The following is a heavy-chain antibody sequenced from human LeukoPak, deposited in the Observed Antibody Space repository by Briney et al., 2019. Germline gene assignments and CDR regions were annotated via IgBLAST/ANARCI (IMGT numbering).Heavy chain of an antibody. J-gene: IGHJ5*02. V-gene: IGHV4-4*02. Sequence: RTSGTLSLTCAVTGGSITNDNWWSWVRQPPGKGLEWIGEIYHSGSTKCNPSLKSRVIMSVDKSKNQFSLNLTSVTAADTAVYYCARDAYGYGHTLGQETLVTVSS. CDR1: GGSITNDNW. D-gene: IGHD5-18*01. CDR3: ARDAYGYGHT. CDR2: IYHSGST.